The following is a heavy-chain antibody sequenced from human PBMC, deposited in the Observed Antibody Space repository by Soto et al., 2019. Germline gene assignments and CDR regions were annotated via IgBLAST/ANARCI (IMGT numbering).Heavy chain of an antibody. CDR2: IYYSGST. CDR3: ARHSPPFISSSWPYYYYYYGMDV. V-gene: IGHV4-39*01. Sequence: SETLSLTCTVSGGSISSSSYYWGWIRQPPGKGLEWIGSIYYSGSTYYNPSLKSRVTISVDTSKNQFSLKLSSVTAADPAVYYCARHSPPFISSSWPYYYYYYGMDVWGQGTTVTVSS. D-gene: IGHD6-13*01. J-gene: IGHJ6*02. CDR1: GGSISSSSYY.